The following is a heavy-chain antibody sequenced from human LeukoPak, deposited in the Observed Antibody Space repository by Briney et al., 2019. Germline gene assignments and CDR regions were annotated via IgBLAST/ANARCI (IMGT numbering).Heavy chain of an antibody. CDR3: ARDPRGGTLDY. Sequence: GGSLRLSCAASGFTLISYLMHSVRQAPGKGLVWVSRIYSDGSTTNYADSVKGRFTISRDNAKNTLYLQMNSLRAEDTAVYYCARDPRGGTLDYWGQGTLVTVSS. V-gene: IGHV3-74*01. J-gene: IGHJ4*02. CDR1: GFTLISYL. D-gene: IGHD3-10*01. CDR2: IYSDGSTT.